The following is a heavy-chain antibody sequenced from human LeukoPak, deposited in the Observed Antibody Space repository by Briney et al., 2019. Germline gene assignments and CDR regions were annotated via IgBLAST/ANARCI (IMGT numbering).Heavy chain of an antibody. D-gene: IGHD3-16*02. Sequence: ASVKVSCKASGYTFTGYYMHWVRQAPGQGLEWMGWINPNSGGTNYAQKFQGWVTMTRDTSISTAYMELSRLRSDDTAVCYCARGTGPPVMITFGGVIDYYFDYWGQGTLVTVSS. CDR2: INPNSGGT. CDR3: ARGTGPPVMITFGGVIDYYFDY. V-gene: IGHV1-2*04. CDR1: GYTFTGYY. J-gene: IGHJ4*02.